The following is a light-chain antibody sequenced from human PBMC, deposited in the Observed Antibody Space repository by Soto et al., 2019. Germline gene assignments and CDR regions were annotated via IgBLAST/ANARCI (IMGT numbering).Light chain of an antibody. CDR1: SSDVGGYNY. V-gene: IGLV2-14*01. CDR2: NNN. CDR3: AAWDDSLNGVI. Sequence: QSVLTQPASVSGSPGQSITISCTGTSSDVGGYNYVSWYQQDPGKAPKLLIYNNNQGPSGVPDRFSGSKSGTSASLAIGGLQSDDEADYYCAAWDDSLNGVIIGGGTKVTVL. J-gene: IGLJ2*01.